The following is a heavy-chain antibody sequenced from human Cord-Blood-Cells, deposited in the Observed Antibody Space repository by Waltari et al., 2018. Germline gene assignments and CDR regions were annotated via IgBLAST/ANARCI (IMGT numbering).Heavy chain of an antibody. V-gene: IGHV4-4*07. CDR3: ARDSSGWYYYYYYMDV. J-gene: IGHJ6*03. D-gene: IGHD6-19*01. CDR1: GGPISSYY. CDR2: IYTSGST. Sequence: QVQLQESGPGLVKPSETLSLTCTVSGGPISSYYWSWIRPPAGKGLEWIGRIYTSGSTNYNPSLKSRVTMSVDTSKNQFSLKLSSVTAADTAVYYCARDSSGWYYYYYYMDVWGKGTTVTVSS.